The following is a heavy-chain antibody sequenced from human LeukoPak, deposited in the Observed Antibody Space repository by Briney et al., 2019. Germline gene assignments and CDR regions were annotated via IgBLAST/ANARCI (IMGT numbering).Heavy chain of an antibody. CDR2: IYYSGST. CDR3: ARAHNYSYYYYYMDV. V-gene: IGHV4-39*07. D-gene: IGHD4-11*01. CDR1: GGSISSSSYY. J-gene: IGHJ6*03. Sequence: SETLSLTCTVSGGSISSSSYYRGWIRQPPGKGLEWIGSIYYSGSTYYNPSLKSRVTISVDTSKNQFSLKLSSVTAADTAVYYCARAHNYSYYYYYMDVWGKGTTVTVSS.